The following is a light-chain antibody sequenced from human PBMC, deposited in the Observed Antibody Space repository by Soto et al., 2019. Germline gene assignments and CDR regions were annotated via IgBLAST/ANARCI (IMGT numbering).Light chain of an antibody. CDR2: DVS. V-gene: IGLV2-11*01. CDR1: SSDVGAYNY. J-gene: IGLJ2*01. Sequence: QSALTQPRSVSGSPGQSVTISCTGTSSDVGAYNYVSWYQQHPGKAPKLIIYDVSKRPSGVPDRFSGSKSGNTASLTISGVQPEDEADYHCSSYTTIKTVVFGGGTKLTVL. CDR3: SSYTTIKTVV.